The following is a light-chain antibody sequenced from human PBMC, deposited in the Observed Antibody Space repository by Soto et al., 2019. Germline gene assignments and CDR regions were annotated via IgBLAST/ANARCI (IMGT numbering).Light chain of an antibody. J-gene: IGKJ1*01. CDR2: GAS. V-gene: IGKV3-15*01. Sequence: EIVMTQSPATLSVSPGERATLSCRASQSVSSNLAWYQQKPVQAPRLLIYGASTRATGISARFSGSGSGTEFTLTISSLQSEDFAVYYCQQYNNWPRTFGQGTKVDIK. CDR1: QSVSSN. CDR3: QQYNNWPRT.